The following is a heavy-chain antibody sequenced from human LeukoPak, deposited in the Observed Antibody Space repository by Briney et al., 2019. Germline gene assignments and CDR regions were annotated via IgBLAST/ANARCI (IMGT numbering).Heavy chain of an antibody. CDR2: IKQDGSEK. Sequence: GGSLRLSCAASGFTFSSYWMSWVRQAPGKGLEWVANIKQDGSEKYYVDSLKGRFTISRDNAKNSLYLQMNSLRAEDTAVYYCARYDSSGYFHDAFDIWGQGTMVTVSS. D-gene: IGHD3-22*01. V-gene: IGHV3-7*01. CDR1: GFTFSSYW. J-gene: IGHJ3*02. CDR3: ARYDSSGYFHDAFDI.